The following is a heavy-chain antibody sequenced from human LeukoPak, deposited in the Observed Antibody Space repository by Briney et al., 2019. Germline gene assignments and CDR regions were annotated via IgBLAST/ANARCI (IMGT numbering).Heavy chain of an antibody. Sequence: PGGSLRLSCAASGFTFSDYAIHWVRRAPGKGLEYVSGITSRGDSAYYVNSVKGRFTISRDNSKNTLYLQMNSLRAEDTAVYYCAREVGYSSSWSTPDYYYGMDVWGQGTTVTVSS. CDR2: ITSRGDSA. J-gene: IGHJ6*02. CDR1: GFTFSDYA. CDR3: AREVGYSSSWSTPDYYYGMDV. V-gene: IGHV3-64*01. D-gene: IGHD6-13*01.